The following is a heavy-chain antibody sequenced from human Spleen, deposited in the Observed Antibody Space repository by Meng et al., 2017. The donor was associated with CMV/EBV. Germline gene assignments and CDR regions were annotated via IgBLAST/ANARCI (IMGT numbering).Heavy chain of an antibody. J-gene: IGHJ5*02. CDR3: ARDPGGSGRGFDP. D-gene: IGHD3-10*01. CDR1: GGTFSSYT. CDR2: IIPILGIA. Sequence: SVKVSCKASGGTFSSYTISWVRQAPGQGLEWMGRIIPILGIANYAQKFQGRVTITADKSTSTAYMELSSLRSEDTAVYYCARDPGGSGRGFDPWGQGTLVTVSS. V-gene: IGHV1-69*04.